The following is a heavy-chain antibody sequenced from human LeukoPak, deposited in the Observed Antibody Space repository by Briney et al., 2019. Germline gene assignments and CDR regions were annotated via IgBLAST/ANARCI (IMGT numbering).Heavy chain of an antibody. CDR2: INYSGTT. V-gene: IGHV4-39*01. CDR3: ARRWQWLPNFDH. CDR1: GGSISSSSYY. J-gene: IGHJ4*02. D-gene: IGHD6-19*01. Sequence: PSETLSLTCTVSGGSISSSSYYWGWIRQPPGKGLEWIGIINYSGTTYYNPSLKSRVTISVDTSKNQFSLKLSSVTAADTAVYYCARRWQWLPNFDHWGQGTLVTVSS.